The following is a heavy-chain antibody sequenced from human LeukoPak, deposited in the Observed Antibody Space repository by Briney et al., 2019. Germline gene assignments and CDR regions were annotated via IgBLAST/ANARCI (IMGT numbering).Heavy chain of an antibody. J-gene: IGHJ5*02. CDR2: INHNGGT. CDR1: GGSFSGYY. CDR3: ARGSYDYVWGSYRQNWFDP. V-gene: IGHV4-34*01. Sequence: PSETLSLTCAVYGGSFSGYYWSWIRQPPGKGLEWIGEINHNGGTNYNPSLTRRVTISVDTSKNQFSLKLSSVPAADTAVYYCARGSYDYVWGSYRQNWFDPWGQGTLVTVSS. D-gene: IGHD3-16*02.